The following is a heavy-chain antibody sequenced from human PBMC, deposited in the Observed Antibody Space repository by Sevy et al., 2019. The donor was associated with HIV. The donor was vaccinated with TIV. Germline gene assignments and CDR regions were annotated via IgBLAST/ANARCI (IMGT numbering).Heavy chain of an antibody. V-gene: IGHV4-39*01. CDR3: S. CDR2: VHYRGST. CDR1: VSSGPISTSNSY. Sequence: SETLSLSYTVSVSSGPISTSNSYWGWIRQPPGKGLEWIGSVHYRGSTYYHPSLKSRVTISIHTSRNLFSLELKSVTAADTAFYFDSWGRGILLTVSS. J-gene: IGHJ4*02.